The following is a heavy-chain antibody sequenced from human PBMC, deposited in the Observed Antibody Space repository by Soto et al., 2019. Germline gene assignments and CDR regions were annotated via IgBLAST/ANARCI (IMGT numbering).Heavy chain of an antibody. CDR1: GFPFTSSG. Sequence: QVQLVESGGGVVQPGRPLRLSCAGSGFPFTSSGMHWVREGPDKGLEWVAVISYDGSDKYYADSVKGRFTISRDNSKNMLYLQMNSLRPEDTALYYCVGGQYYFDYRGQGTLVIVSS. D-gene: IGHD3-10*01. CDR3: VGGQYYFDY. J-gene: IGHJ4*02. CDR2: ISYDGSDK. V-gene: IGHV3-30*03.